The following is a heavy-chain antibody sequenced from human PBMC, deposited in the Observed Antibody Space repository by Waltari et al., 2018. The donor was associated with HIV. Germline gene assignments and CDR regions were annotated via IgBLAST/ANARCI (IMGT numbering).Heavy chain of an antibody. D-gene: IGHD3-22*01. Sequence: QVQLQQWGAGQLKPSETLSLTCAVYGGSFSGYYWSWIRQPPGKGLEWIGEINHSGSTNYNPSLKSRVTISVDTSKNQFSLKLSSVTAADTAVYYCARGGITMIPPLYYYYGMDVWGQGTTVTVSS. CDR3: ARGGITMIPPLYYYYGMDV. CDR2: INHSGST. J-gene: IGHJ6*02. CDR1: GGSFSGYY. V-gene: IGHV4-34*01.